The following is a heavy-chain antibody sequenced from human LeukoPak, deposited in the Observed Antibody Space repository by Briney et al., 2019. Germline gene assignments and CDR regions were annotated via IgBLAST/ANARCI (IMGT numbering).Heavy chain of an antibody. V-gene: IGHV3-48*01. Sequence: GGSLRLSCAASGFTFSSYSMNWVRQAPGKGLEWVSYISSVSSTIYYADSVKGRFTISRDNAKNSLYLQMNSLRAEDTAVYYCARGRTWTDYWGLGTLVTVSS. D-gene: IGHD3/OR15-3a*01. J-gene: IGHJ4*02. CDR2: ISSVSSTI. CDR1: GFTFSSYS. CDR3: ARGRTWTDY.